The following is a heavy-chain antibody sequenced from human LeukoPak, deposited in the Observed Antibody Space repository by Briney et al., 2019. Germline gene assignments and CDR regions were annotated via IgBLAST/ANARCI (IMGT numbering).Heavy chain of an antibody. CDR1: GFTFSSYG. D-gene: IGHD2-15*01. J-gene: IGHJ3*02. CDR2: IRYDGSNK. CDR3: ASIVVVVAATNDAFDI. Sequence: PGGSLRLSCAASGFTFSSYGMHWVRQAPGKGLEWVAFIRYDGSNKYYADSVKGRFTNSRDNSKNTLYLQMNSLRAEDTAVYYCASIVVVVAATNDAFDIWGQGTMVTVSS. V-gene: IGHV3-30*02.